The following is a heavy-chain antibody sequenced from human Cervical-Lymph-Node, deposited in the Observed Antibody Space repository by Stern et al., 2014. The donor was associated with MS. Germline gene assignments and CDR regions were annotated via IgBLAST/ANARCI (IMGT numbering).Heavy chain of an antibody. V-gene: IGHV1-18*01. CDR1: GYTFTTHNYS. CDR3: ARERLRDFNDYHFDS. CDR2: ISSYKGNT. Sequence: QVQLVQSGPEVMQPGASVRVSCKASGYTFTTHNYSIAWVREAPGRGLEWMVWISSYKGNTVYAQKLQDRVTMTTDTSTSTAYMELRSLRSDDTAFYYCARERLRDFNDYHFDSWGQGTLVTVSS. D-gene: IGHD4-11*01. J-gene: IGHJ4*02.